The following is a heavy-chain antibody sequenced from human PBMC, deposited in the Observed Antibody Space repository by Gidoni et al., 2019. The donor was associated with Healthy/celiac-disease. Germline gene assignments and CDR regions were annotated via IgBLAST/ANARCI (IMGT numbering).Heavy chain of an antibody. Sequence: EVQLVESGGGLVKPGGSLRLSCAASGFTFSNAWMSWVRQAPGKGLECVGRIKSKTDGGTTDYAAPVKGRFTISRDDSKNTLYLQMNSLKTEDTAVYYCTTPDGGYYTGSVYWGQGTLVTVSS. CDR2: IKSKTDGGTT. CDR3: TTPDGGYYTGSVY. CDR1: GFTFSNAW. D-gene: IGHD3-3*01. V-gene: IGHV3-15*01. J-gene: IGHJ4*02.